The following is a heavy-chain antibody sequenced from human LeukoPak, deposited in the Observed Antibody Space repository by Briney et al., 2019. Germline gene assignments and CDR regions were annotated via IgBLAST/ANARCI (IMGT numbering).Heavy chain of an antibody. CDR3: ARDSYYISMDV. Sequence: GGSLRLSCSVSGFNVSTKYMGWVRQAPGKGLEWVAIIYTGGSTYYADSVKGRFSISRHTAANTLYFQMNWLRIEDTAVYYCARDSYYISMDVWGQGTTVIASS. CDR2: IYTGGST. D-gene: IGHD1-26*01. J-gene: IGHJ6*02. CDR1: GFNVSTKY. V-gene: IGHV3-53*04.